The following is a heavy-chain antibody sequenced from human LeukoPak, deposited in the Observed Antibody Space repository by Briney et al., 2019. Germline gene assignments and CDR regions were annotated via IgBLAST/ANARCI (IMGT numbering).Heavy chain of an antibody. Sequence: PGGSLRLSCAASGFTFSSYAMSWVRQAPGKGLEWVSAICGGGGSTYYADSVKGRFTISRDNSKNTLYLQMNSLRAEDTAVYFCARPLVTTGAFVIWGQGTMVTVSS. CDR1: GFTFSSYA. CDR2: ICGGGGST. CDR3: ARPLVTTGAFVI. V-gene: IGHV3-23*01. D-gene: IGHD4-17*01. J-gene: IGHJ3*02.